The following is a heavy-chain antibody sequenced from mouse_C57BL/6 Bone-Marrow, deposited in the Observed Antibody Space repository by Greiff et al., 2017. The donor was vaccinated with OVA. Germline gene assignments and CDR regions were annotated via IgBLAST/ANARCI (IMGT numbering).Heavy chain of an antibody. Sequence: VQLQQSGAELVKPGASVKMSCKASGYTFTTYPIEWMKQNPGKSLEWIGNFHPYNDDTKYNEKFKGKATLTVEKSSSTVYLELSRLTSDDSAVYYCERRRTDYYGSSYDYAMDYWGQGTSVTVSS. J-gene: IGHJ4*01. CDR1: GYTFTTYP. V-gene: IGHV1-47*01. D-gene: IGHD1-1*01. CDR3: ERRRTDYYGSSYDYAMDY. CDR2: FHPYNDDT.